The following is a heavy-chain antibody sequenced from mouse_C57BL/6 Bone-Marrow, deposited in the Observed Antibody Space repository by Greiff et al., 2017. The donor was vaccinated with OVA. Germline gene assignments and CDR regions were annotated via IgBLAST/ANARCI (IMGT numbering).Heavy chain of an antibody. Sequence: VQLQESGAELVRPGTSVKMSCKASGYTFTNYWIGWAKQRPGHGLEWIGDIYPGGGYTNYNEKFKGKATLTADKSSSTAYMQFSSLTSEDSAIYYGARTTNYYPVYFDYWGQGTTLTVSS. CDR2: IYPGGGYT. CDR3: ARTTNYYPVYFDY. J-gene: IGHJ2*01. V-gene: IGHV1-63*01. D-gene: IGHD1-1*01. CDR1: GYTFTNYW.